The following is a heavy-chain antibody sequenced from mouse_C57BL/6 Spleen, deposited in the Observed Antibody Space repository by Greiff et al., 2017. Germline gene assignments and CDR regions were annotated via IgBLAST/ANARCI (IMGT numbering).Heavy chain of an antibody. J-gene: IGHJ2*01. V-gene: IGHV3-6*01. Sequence: EVKLMESGPGLVKPSQSLSLTCSVTGYSITSGYYWNWIRQFPGNKLEWMGYISYDGSNNYNPSLKNRISITRDTSKNQFFLKLNSVTTEDTATYYCARDKETGTDYWGQGTTLTVSS. CDR2: ISYDGSN. D-gene: IGHD4-1*01. CDR3: ARDKETGTDY. CDR1: GYSITSGYY.